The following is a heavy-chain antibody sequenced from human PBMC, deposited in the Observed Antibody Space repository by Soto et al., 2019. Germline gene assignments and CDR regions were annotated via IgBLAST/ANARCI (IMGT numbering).Heavy chain of an antibody. CDR2: IYYSGST. CDR3: ARVGPYCGGDCYSPPP. D-gene: IGHD2-21*02. Sequence: PSETLSLTCTVSGGSISSGGYYWSWIRQHPGKGLEWIGYIYYSGSTYYNPSLKSRVTISVDTSKNQFSLKLSSVTAADTAVYYCARVGPYCGGDCYSPPPWGQGTLVTV. V-gene: IGHV4-31*03. CDR1: GGSISSGGYY. J-gene: IGHJ5*02.